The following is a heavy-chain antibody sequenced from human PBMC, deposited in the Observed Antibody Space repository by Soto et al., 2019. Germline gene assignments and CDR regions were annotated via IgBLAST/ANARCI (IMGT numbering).Heavy chain of an antibody. CDR1: GFTFSSFG. CDR2: ISYDGSSQ. J-gene: IGHJ4*02. D-gene: IGHD1-26*01. Sequence: QVQLVESGGGVVQPGRSLRLSCAASGFTFSSFGIHWVLQAPGMGLEWVSTISYDGSSQFYANSVKGRFTISRDNFKNTLYLQMNSLRAEDTAVYYCAKQALGPTVFDSWGQGTLVTVSS. CDR3: AKQALGPTVFDS. V-gene: IGHV3-30*18.